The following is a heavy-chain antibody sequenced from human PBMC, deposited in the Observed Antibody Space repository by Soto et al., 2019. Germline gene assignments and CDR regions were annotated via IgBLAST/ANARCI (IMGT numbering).Heavy chain of an antibody. D-gene: IGHD3-22*01. CDR2: ISAYNGNT. J-gene: IGHJ5*02. Sequence: AASLKVSCKASGYTFTTYGISWVRQAPGQGLEWMGWISAYNGNTNYAQKLQGRVTMTTDTSTSTAYMELRSLRSDDTAVYYCARSVKGYYYDSGGYYNWFDPWGQGTLVTVSS. CDR3: ARSVKGYYYDSGGYYNWFDP. V-gene: IGHV1-18*01. CDR1: GYTFTTYG.